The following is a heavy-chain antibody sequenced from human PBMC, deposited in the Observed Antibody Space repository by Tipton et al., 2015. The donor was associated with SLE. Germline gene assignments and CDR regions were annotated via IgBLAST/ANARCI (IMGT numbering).Heavy chain of an antibody. CDR3: ARDGPRWFDP. CDR2: IYYSGST. CDR1: GGSISSYY. V-gene: IGHV4-59*01. J-gene: IGHJ5*02. Sequence: TLSLTCTVSGGSISSYYWSWIRQPPGKGLEWIGYIYYSGSTNYNPSLKSRVTISVDTSKNQSSLKLSSVTAADTAVYYCARDGPRWFDPWGQGTLVTVSS.